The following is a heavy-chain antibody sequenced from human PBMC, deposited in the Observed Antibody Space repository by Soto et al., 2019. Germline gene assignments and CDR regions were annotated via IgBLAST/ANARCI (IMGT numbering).Heavy chain of an antibody. CDR2: INAGNGNP. V-gene: IGHV1-3*01. Sequence: ASVKVSCKASGYTFTSYAMHWVRQAPGQRLEWMGWINAGNGNPKYSQKFQGRVTSTRDTSASTAYMELSSLRSEDTAVYYCARGLPIVADYWGQGTLVTVSS. D-gene: IGHD3-22*01. CDR3: ARGLPIVADY. J-gene: IGHJ4*02. CDR1: GYTFTSYA.